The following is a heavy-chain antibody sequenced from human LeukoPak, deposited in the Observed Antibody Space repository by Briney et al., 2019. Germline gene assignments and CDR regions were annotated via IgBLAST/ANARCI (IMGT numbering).Heavy chain of an antibody. D-gene: IGHD6-19*01. CDR3: ARTVGGWYQDYFDY. V-gene: IGHV4-34*01. J-gene: IGHJ4*02. CDR1: GGSFSGYY. CDR2: INHSGST. Sequence: PSGTLSLTCAVYGGSFSGYYWSWIRQPPGKGLEWIGEINHSGSTNYNPSLKSRVTISVDTSKNQFSLKLSSVTAADTAVYYCARTVGGWYQDYFDYWGQGTLVTVSS.